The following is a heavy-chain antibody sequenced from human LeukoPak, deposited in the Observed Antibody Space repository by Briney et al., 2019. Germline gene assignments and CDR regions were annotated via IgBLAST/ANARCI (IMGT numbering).Heavy chain of an antibody. V-gene: IGHV1-69*05. Sequence: SVKVSCKASGGTFSRYAINWVRQAPGQGLEWMGGIIPIFGTPNYAQKFQGRVTMTRDTSTSTVYMELSSLRSEDTAVYYRARGEYYYDSSGYYSKRYFDYWGQGTLVTVSS. CDR1: GGTFSRYA. J-gene: IGHJ4*02. D-gene: IGHD3-22*01. CDR2: IIPIFGTP. CDR3: ARGEYYYDSSGYYSKRYFDY.